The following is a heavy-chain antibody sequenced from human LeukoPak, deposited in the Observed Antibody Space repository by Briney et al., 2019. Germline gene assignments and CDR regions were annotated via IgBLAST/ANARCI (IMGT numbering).Heavy chain of an antibody. V-gene: IGHV4-34*01. Sequence: SETLSLTCAVYGGSLSGNDWSWLRQPPRKGLEWIGEINHSGSTNYNPSLKSRVTIAVDTSKNQSCLKLSSVTAADTAVYYCARGMALGVGGMDVWGQGATVTVSS. CDR3: ARGMALGVGGMDV. CDR1: GGSLSGND. CDR2: INHSGST. D-gene: IGHD1-26*01. J-gene: IGHJ6*02.